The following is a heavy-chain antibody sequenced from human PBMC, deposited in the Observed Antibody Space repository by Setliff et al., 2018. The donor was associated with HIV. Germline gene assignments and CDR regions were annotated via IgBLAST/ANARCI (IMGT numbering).Heavy chain of an antibody. CDR3: ASEAWTSYRSSSGYYYYYMDV. CDR1: GGSVNSDSYY. J-gene: IGHJ6*03. CDR2: IYHSGST. V-gene: IGHV4-39*07. Sequence: PSETLSLTCTVSGGSVNSDSYYWSWIRQPPGKGLEWIASIYHSGSTYYNPSLKSRVIISVDTSKNQFSLKLSSVTAADTAVYYCASEAWTSYRSSSGYYYYYMDVWGKGTTVTVS. D-gene: IGHD6-6*01.